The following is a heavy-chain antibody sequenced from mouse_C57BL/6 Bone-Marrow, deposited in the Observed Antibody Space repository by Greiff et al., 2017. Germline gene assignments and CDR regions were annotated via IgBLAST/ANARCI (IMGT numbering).Heavy chain of an antibody. Sequence: VQLKESGAELVRPGASVKLSCTASGFNIKDDYMHWVKQRPEQGLEWIGWIDPENGDTEYASKFQGKATITADTSSNTAYLQLSSLPSEDTAVYYCTHYYYGSYYFDYWGQGTTLTVSS. CDR1: GFNIKDDY. CDR3: THYYYGSYYFDY. D-gene: IGHD1-1*01. J-gene: IGHJ2*01. V-gene: IGHV14-4*01. CDR2: IDPENGDT.